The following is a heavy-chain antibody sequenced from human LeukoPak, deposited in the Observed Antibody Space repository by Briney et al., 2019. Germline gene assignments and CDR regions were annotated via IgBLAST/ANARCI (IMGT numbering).Heavy chain of an antibody. Sequence: GGSLRLSCAASGFTFDEYAMHWVRQAPGKGLDWVSLISWDGGSTYYADSVKGRFTISRDNSKNSLYLQMNSLRAEDTALYYCAKDPVGYGGNYFDYWGQGTLVTVSS. D-gene: IGHD4-23*01. CDR3: AKDPVGYGGNYFDY. CDR2: ISWDGGST. J-gene: IGHJ4*02. V-gene: IGHV3-43D*03. CDR1: GFTFDEYA.